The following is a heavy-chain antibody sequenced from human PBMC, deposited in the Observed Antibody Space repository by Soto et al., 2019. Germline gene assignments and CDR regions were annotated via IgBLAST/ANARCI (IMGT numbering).Heavy chain of an antibody. CDR3: ARDGIGGTVFRGFCDY. J-gene: IGHJ4*02. CDR1: GSIFSGYG. V-gene: IGHV3-33*01. D-gene: IGHD1-7*01. Sequence: QKYLVESGGGVVQPGGSLRLSCVASGSIFSGYGMHWVRQAPGKGLEWVAVIWYDGSNKYYADSVKGRFTISRDNSKNMRDLQMDSLGAEDTAVYYWARDGIGGTVFRGFCDYWGQGTLVTVSS. CDR2: IWYDGSNK.